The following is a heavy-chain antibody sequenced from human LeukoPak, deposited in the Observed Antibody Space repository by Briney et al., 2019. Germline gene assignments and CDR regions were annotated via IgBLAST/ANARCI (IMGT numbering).Heavy chain of an antibody. Sequence: GGSLRLSCAASGFTFSTYWMTWVRQAPGKGVEWVANIKQDGSEKYYVDSLKGRFTISRDNAKNSLFLQMNSLRAEDTAVYYCARDLPTGYYISSGYYEYFLDYWGQGTLVTVSS. V-gene: IGHV3-7*04. CDR3: ARDLPTGYYISSGYYEYFLDY. CDR1: GFTFSTYW. CDR2: IKQDGSEK. D-gene: IGHD3-22*01. J-gene: IGHJ4*02.